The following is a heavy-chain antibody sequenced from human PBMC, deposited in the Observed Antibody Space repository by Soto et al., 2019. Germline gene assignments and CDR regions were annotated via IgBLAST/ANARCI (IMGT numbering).Heavy chain of an antibody. D-gene: IGHD6-19*01. CDR1: GYTFTSYD. CDR3: ARSVEWLASFDY. CDR2: MNPNSGNT. Sequence: ASVKVSCKASGYTFTSYDINWVRQATGQGLEWMGWMNPNSGNTGYAQKFQGRVTMTRNTSISTAYMELSSLRSEDTAVYYCARSVEWLASFDYWGQGSLVIVSS. V-gene: IGHV1-8*01. J-gene: IGHJ4*02.